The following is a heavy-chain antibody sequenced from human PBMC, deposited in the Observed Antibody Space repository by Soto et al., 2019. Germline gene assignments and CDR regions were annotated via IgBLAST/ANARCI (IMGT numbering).Heavy chain of an antibody. D-gene: IGHD4-4*01. CDR3: AIGTTVVAFYYYYAMDV. CDR1: GGHFNSYT. CDR2: IIPMSGTA. J-gene: IGHJ6*02. V-gene: IGHV1-69*13. Sequence: SVKVSCKASGGHFNSYTISWVRQATGQGLEWMGGIIPMSGTANYAQTFQGRVTITADESTNTAYMELTRLRSEDTDVYYCAIGTTVVAFYYYYAMDVWGQGTTVTVSS.